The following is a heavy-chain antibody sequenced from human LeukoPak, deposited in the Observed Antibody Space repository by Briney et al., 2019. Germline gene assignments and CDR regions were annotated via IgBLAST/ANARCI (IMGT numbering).Heavy chain of an antibody. CDR1: GGTFSSYA. D-gene: IGHD6-13*01. CDR2: IIPILGIA. Sequence: ASVKVSCKASGGTFSSYAISWVRQAPGQGLEWMGRIIPILGIANYAQKFQGRVTITADESTSTAYMELSSLRSEDTAVYYCAREGQLVPWFDPWGQGTLVTVSS. V-gene: IGHV1-69*04. J-gene: IGHJ5*02. CDR3: AREGQLVPWFDP.